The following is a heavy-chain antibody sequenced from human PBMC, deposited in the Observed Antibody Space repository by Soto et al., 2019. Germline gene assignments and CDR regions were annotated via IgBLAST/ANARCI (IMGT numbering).Heavy chain of an antibody. J-gene: IGHJ4*01. CDR2: IIPIFGTA. CDR3: ARGLRLGELSFSY. Sequence: QVQLVQSGAEVKKPGSSVKVSCKASGGTFSNHAISWVRQAPGQGLEWMGGIIPIFGTAKYAKNFQGRVTITADESTSTANMELSSLRSEDTAVYYCARGLRLGELSFSYWSQGTLVTVSS. V-gene: IGHV1-69*01. D-gene: IGHD3-16*02. CDR1: GGTFSNHA.